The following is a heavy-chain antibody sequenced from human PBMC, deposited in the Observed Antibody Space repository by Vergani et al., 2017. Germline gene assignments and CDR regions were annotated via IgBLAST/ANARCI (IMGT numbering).Heavy chain of an antibody. CDR3: ARLRLEDSGYDFGGMDV. Sequence: QVQLEESGPGLVKPSETLSLTCAVSGYSISSGYYWGWIRQPPGKGLEWIGSIYHSGSTYYNPSLKSRVTISLDTSKNQFSLKLSSVTAADTAVYYCARLRLEDSGYDFGGMDVWGQGTTVTVSS. D-gene: IGHD5-12*01. CDR1: GYSISSGYY. CDR2: IYHSGST. J-gene: IGHJ6*02. V-gene: IGHV4-38-2*01.